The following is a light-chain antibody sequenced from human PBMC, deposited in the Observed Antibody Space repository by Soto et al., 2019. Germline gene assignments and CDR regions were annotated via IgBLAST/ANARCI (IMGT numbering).Light chain of an antibody. Sequence: IQLTPSPSSLSASVGDRVPLTQRASQGFSIYLAWYQQKPWKAPKLLIYAAATLQSGVPSRFSGSGSGTEITLTISSRQPEDFATYYCQQLNSDPRTFGQGTNVDSK. CDR1: QGFSIY. J-gene: IGKJ1*01. CDR3: QQLNSDPRT. V-gene: IGKV1-9*01. CDR2: AAA.